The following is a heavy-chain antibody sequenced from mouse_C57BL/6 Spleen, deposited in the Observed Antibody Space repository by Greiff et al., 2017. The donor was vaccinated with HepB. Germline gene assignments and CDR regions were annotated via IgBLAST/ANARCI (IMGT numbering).Heavy chain of an antibody. Sequence: VQLVESGAELARPGASVKMSCKASGYTFTSYTMHWVKQRPGQGLEWIGYINPSSGYTKYNQKFKDKATLTADKSSSTAYMQLSSLTSEDSAVYYCARSAIYYYGSSYGFDYWGQGTTLTVSS. CDR2: INPSSGYT. V-gene: IGHV1-4*01. J-gene: IGHJ2*01. D-gene: IGHD1-1*01. CDR3: ARSAIYYYGSSYGFDY. CDR1: GYTFTSYT.